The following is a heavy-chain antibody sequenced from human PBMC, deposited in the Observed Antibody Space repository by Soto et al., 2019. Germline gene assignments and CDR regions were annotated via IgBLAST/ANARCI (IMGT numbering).Heavy chain of an antibody. CDR1: GFTFRSYG. V-gene: IGHV3-33*01. Sequence: QVQLVESGGGVVQPGRSLRLSCAASGFTFRSYGMHWVRQAPGKGLEWVAVIWYDGGNKHYADSVKCRFTISRDNSKNTLYLQMKSLRAEDTAVYYCARVTYSSSAAPFRYYGMAVWGQWTTVTVSS. J-gene: IGHJ6*02. CDR2: IWYDGGNK. CDR3: ARVTYSSSAAPFRYYGMAV. D-gene: IGHD6-6*01.